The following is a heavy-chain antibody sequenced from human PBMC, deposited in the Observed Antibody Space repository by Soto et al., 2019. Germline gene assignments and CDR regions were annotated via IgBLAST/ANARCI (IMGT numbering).Heavy chain of an antibody. CDR2: MYNTGST. Sequence: ETLSLTCTVSGGSISRYYWSWIRQSPGKGMEWNGYMYNTGSTVYNPPFKSRVTISVDTSKNQFSLKLNSVTAADTAVYYCARDLWGYCGTDCYPLDVWGQGTTVTVSS. CDR3: ARDLWGYCGTDCYPLDV. D-gene: IGHD2-21*02. V-gene: IGHV4-59*01. J-gene: IGHJ6*02. CDR1: GGSISRYY.